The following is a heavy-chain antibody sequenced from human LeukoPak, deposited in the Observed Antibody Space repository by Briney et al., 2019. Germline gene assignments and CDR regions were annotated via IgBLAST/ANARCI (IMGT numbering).Heavy chain of an antibody. D-gene: IGHD3-3*01. CDR1: GFTFSSYS. CDR3: AKVWADYDFWSAYYWYFDL. CDR2: ISSSSSYI. Sequence: GGSLRLSCAASGFTFSSYSMNWVRQAPGKGLEWVSSISSSSSYIYYADSVKGRFTISRDNSRHTLYLQMDSLRAEDTAVYYCAKVWADYDFWSAYYWYFDLWGRGTLVTVSS. J-gene: IGHJ2*01. V-gene: IGHV3-21*04.